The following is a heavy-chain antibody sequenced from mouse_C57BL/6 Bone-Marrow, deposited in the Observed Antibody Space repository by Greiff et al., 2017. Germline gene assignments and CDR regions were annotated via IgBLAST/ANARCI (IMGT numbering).Heavy chain of an antibody. D-gene: IGHD6-1*01. J-gene: IGHJ3*01. Sequence: VQLQQPGAELVKPGASVKLSCKASGYTFTSYWMHWVKQRPGRGLEWIGRIHPNSGSTNYNEKFKSKATLTVDKSSSTAYMQLSSLTSEDSAVYYCARYHSLFAYWGQGTLVTVSA. CDR1: GYTFTSYW. CDR3: ARYHSLFAY. CDR2: IHPNSGST. V-gene: IGHV1-62-3*01.